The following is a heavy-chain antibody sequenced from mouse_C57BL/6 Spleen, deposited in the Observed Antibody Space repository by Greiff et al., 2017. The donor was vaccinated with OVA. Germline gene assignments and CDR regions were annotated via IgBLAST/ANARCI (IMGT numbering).Heavy chain of an antibody. CDR1: GYTFTSYW. D-gene: IGHD1-1*01. J-gene: IGHJ3*01. V-gene: IGHV1-55*01. CDR3: ARGDYGSIFWFAY. CDR2: IYPGSGST. Sequence: QVQLQQPGAELVKPGASVKMSCKASGYTFTSYWITWVKQRPGQGLEWIGDIYPGSGSTNYNEKFKSKATLTVDTSSSTAYMQLSSLTSEDSAVYYCARGDYGSIFWFAYWGQGTLVTVSA.